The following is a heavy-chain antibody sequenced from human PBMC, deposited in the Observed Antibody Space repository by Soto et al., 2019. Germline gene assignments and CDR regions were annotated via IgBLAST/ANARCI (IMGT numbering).Heavy chain of an antibody. CDR3: ARAVYMDF. Sequence: EVQLVESGGGLVQPGGSLRLSCAASGFTLTGYSMNWVRQAPGKGLEWVSYVSSSSSTIYYADSVKGRFTISRDNAKNSLYLQMNSLRAEDTAVYYCARAVYMDFWGKGTTVTVSS. CDR1: GFTLTGYS. V-gene: IGHV3-48*01. CDR2: VSSSSSTI. J-gene: IGHJ6*03.